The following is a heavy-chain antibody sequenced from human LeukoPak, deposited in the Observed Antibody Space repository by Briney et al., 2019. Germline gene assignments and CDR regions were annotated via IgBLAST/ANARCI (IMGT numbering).Heavy chain of an antibody. V-gene: IGHV4-34*01. J-gene: IGHJ3*02. D-gene: IGHD3-22*01. CDR3: ARRYYDSSGYAAFDI. Sequence: PSETLSLTCAVYGGSFSGYYCSWIRQPPGKGLEWIGEINHSGSTNYNPSLKSRVTISVDTSKNQFSLKLSSVTAADTAVYYCARRYYDSSGYAAFDIWGQGTMVTVSS. CDR1: GGSFSGYY. CDR2: INHSGST.